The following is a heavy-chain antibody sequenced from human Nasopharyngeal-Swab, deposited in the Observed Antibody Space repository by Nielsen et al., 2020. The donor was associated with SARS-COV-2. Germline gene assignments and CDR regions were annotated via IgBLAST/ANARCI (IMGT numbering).Heavy chain of an antibody. V-gene: IGHV3-53*01. Sequence: ETLSLTCAASGFTVSNNYMSWVRQAPGKGLEWVSVIYRGGNTYYADSVKGRFTISRDNSRNTLYLQMNSLRGEDTAVYYCARRQASSWSLDYWGQGTLVTVSS. D-gene: IGHD6-13*01. CDR2: IYRGGNT. CDR1: GFTVSNNY. CDR3: ARRQASSWSLDY. J-gene: IGHJ4*02.